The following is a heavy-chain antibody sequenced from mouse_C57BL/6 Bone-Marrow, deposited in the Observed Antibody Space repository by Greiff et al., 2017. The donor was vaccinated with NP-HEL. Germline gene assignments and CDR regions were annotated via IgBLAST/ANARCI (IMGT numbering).Heavy chain of an antibody. Sequence: VQLQQPGAELVRPGTSVKLSCKASGYTFTSYWMHWVKQRPGQGLEWIGVIDPSDSYTNYNQKFKGKATLTVDTSSSTAYMQLSSLTSEDSAVYYCARKKIYYDYDYWYFDVWGTGTTVTVSS. J-gene: IGHJ1*03. V-gene: IGHV1-59*01. D-gene: IGHD2-4*01. CDR3: ARKKIYYDYDYWYFDV. CDR1: GYTFTSYW. CDR2: IDPSDSYT.